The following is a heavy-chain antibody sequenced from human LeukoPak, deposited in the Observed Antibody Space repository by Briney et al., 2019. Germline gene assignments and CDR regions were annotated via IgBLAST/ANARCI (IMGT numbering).Heavy chain of an antibody. D-gene: IGHD3-22*01. J-gene: IGHJ4*02. CDR1: GDSVSGISFY. CDR2: IQYSGST. CDR3: ARYYDRSGYWSTPHFDY. Sequence: SETLSLTCTVSGDSVSGISFYWSWIRQPPRKGLQYIGYIQYSGSTNYNPSLKSRVTISVDTSKNQFSLKLSSVTAADTAVYYCARYYDRSGYWSTPHFDYWGQGTLVTVSS. V-gene: IGHV4-61*01.